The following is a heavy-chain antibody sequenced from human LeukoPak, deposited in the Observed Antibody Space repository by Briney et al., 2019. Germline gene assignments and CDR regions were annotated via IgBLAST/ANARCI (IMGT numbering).Heavy chain of an antibody. CDR1: GFTFSSSA. D-gene: IGHD2-21*02. CDR2: ISGSGGST. CDR3: ANLAYCGGDCYADDAFDI. J-gene: IGHJ3*02. Sequence: GGSLRLSCAASGFTFSSSAMSWVRQVPGKGLEWVSAISGSGGSTYYADSVKGRFTIFRDNSKNTLYLQVNSLRAEDTAVYYCANLAYCGGDCYADDAFDIWGQGTMVTVSS. V-gene: IGHV3-23*01.